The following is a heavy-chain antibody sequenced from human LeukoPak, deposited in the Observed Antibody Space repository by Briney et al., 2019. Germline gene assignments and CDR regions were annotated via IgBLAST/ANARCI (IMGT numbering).Heavy chain of an antibody. CDR1: GGPINTDY. V-gene: IGHV4-59*01. CDR3: AAMTTVTMYSYFFDS. J-gene: IGHJ4*02. CDR2: IYYTGRT. Sequence: SETLSLTCTVSGGPINTDYWNWIRQPPGKGLEWIGYIYYTGRTNYNPSLKSRVTISLDTSKNQFSLKLTSVTAADTAIYYCAAMTTVTMYSYFFDSWGQGTLLTVSS. D-gene: IGHD4-17*01.